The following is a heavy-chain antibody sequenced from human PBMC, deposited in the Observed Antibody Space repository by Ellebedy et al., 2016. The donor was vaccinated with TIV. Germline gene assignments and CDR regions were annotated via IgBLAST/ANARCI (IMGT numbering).Heavy chain of an antibody. V-gene: IGHV3-7*01. CDR3: ATWISSWNDDY. Sequence: GESLKISCAASGFTFSDSWMSWVRQAQGKGLEWVANIKQDGSKRYYVDSVRGRFTISRDNAKNSLYLQMNSLRAEDTAVYYCATWISSWNDDYWGQGTLVTVSS. CDR1: GFTFSDSW. CDR2: IKQDGSKR. D-gene: IGHD6-13*01. J-gene: IGHJ4*02.